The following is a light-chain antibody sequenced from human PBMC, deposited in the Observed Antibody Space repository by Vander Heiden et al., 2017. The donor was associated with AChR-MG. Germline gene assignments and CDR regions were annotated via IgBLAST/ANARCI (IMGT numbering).Light chain of an antibody. V-gene: IGLV1-51*02. CDR2: ENS. Sequence: QSVLTQPPSVSAAPGQLVTIPCSDFGDKFGSWYQQHPGAAPKLLIFENSKRPSGIPDRFSGSKSGTSATLGITGLLTGDEADYYCTTWDSDLTAVFGTGTKVNVL. CDR1: FGDKF. CDR3: TTWDSDLTAV. J-gene: IGLJ1*01.